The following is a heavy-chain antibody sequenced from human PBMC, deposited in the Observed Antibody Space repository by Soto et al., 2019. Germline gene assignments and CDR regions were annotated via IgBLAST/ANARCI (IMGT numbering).Heavy chain of an antibody. D-gene: IGHD3-22*01. J-gene: IGHJ4*02. CDR1: GFTFSSYA. Sequence: PGGSLRLSCAASGFTFSSYAMSWVRQAPGKGLEWVSAISGSGGSTYYADSVKGRFTISRDNSKNTLYLQMNSLRAEDTAVYYCAKFPFFYYYDSSGPPDYWGQGTLVTVSS. CDR3: AKFPFFYYYDSSGPPDY. CDR2: ISGSGGST. V-gene: IGHV3-23*01.